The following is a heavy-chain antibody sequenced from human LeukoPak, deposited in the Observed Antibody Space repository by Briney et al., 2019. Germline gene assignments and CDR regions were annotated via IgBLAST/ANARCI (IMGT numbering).Heavy chain of an antibody. D-gene: IGHD2/OR15-2a*01. Sequence: SVKVSCKASGGTFSSYAISWVRQAPGQGLEWMGGIIPIFGTANYAQKFLGRVTITADESTSTAYMELSSLRSEDTAVYYCARGFLPPYYYYYMDFWGKGTTVTVSS. CDR2: IIPIFGTA. V-gene: IGHV1-69*13. J-gene: IGHJ6*03. CDR1: GGTFSSYA. CDR3: ARGFLPPYYYYYMDF.